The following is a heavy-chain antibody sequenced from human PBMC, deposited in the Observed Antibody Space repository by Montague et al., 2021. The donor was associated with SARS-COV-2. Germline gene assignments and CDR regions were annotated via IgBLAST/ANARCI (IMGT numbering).Heavy chain of an antibody. D-gene: IGHD2-15*01. CDR2: ISHGGST. J-gene: IGHJ6*02. CDR3: ARLRDGVVPSPILGVGPYYSYYYMDV. V-gene: IGHV4-34*01. CDR1: GTSFSGYY. Sequence: SETLSLTCAVHGTSFSGYYWNWSRQPPGKGLEWIGEISHGGSTKYSPALKSRLTISTDTSKNQSSLKLTSVAAADTAVYYCARLRDGVVPSPILGVGPYYSYYYMDVWGRGTTVTVSS.